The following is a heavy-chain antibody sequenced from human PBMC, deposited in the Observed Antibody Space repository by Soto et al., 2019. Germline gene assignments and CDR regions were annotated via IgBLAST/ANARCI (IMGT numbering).Heavy chain of an antibody. J-gene: IGHJ4*02. CDR2: IYSGGST. D-gene: IGHD3-16*01. CDR1: GFTVSNNY. V-gene: IGHV3-66*01. Sequence: EEQLVESGGDLVQPGGSLRLSCAASGFTVSNNYMSWVRQAPGKGLEWVSLIYSGGSTYYADSVKGRFTISRASSKNTLYLQMNSLRAEETAMYYCAAYSHKGYWGQGTLVTVSS. CDR3: AAYSHKGY.